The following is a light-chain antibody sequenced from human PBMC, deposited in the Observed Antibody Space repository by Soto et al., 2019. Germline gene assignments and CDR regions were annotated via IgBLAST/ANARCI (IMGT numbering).Light chain of an antibody. Sequence: QSVLTQPPSVSGAPGQRVTISCTGSSSNIGAGHDVHWYQQFPGPAPQLLIFGNNNRPSGVPDRFSGSKSGSSASLAITGLQAEDEADFYCQSYDISLSAYVFGTGTKLTVL. CDR3: QSYDISLSAYV. J-gene: IGLJ1*01. CDR2: GNN. CDR1: SSNIGAGHD. V-gene: IGLV1-40*01.